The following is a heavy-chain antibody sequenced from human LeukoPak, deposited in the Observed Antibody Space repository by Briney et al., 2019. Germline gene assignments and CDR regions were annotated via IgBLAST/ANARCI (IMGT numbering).Heavy chain of an antibody. Sequence: SETLSLTCTVSGGSISNKYWSWIRQPPGKGLEWIGYIYYSGSTNYNPSLKSRVTILVDTSKNQFSLKLRSVTAADTAVYYCAKDTPRGYNYGYFDYWGQGTLVTVSS. CDR1: GGSISNKY. V-gene: IGHV4-59*01. CDR2: IYYSGST. CDR3: AKDTPRGYNYGYFDY. J-gene: IGHJ4*02. D-gene: IGHD5-18*01.